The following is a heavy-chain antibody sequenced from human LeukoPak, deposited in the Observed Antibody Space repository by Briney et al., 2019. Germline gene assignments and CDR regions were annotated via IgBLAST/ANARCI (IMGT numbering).Heavy chain of an antibody. J-gene: IGHJ4*02. CDR1: GGSITNGGYY. Sequence: SETLSLTCTVSGGSITNGGYYWSWIRQPAGKGLEWIGSIYTTGNTNYNPSLKSRVTISLDTSKNQFSLKLSSVSAEDTALYYCARERLGGSYYRPVDYWGQGTLVTVSS. CDR2: IYTTGNT. V-gene: IGHV4-61*02. D-gene: IGHD1-26*01. CDR3: ARERLGGSYYRPVDY.